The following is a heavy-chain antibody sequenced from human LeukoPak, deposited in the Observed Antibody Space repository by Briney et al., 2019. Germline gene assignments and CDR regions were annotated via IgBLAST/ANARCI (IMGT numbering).Heavy chain of an antibody. J-gene: IGHJ6*02. V-gene: IGHV3-15*01. CDR1: GFTFSSYT. CDR2: IKSKTDGGTT. CDR3: TTLGGSSWYINYYGMDV. D-gene: IGHD6-13*01. Sequence: GGSLRLSCAASGFTFSSYTMSWVRQAPGKGLEWVGRIKSKTDGGTTDYAAPVKGRFTISRDDSKNTLYLQMNSLKTEDTAVYYCTTLGGSSWYINYYGMDVWGQGTTVTVSS.